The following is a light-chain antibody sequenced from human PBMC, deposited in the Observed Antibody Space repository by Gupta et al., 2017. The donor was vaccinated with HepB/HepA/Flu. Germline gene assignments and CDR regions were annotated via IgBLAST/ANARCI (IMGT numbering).Light chain of an antibody. Sequence: DIVLPQSPGTLSLSPGERATLSCRASQGVSTYLAWYQQKPGQAPRLLIHGASSRATDIPDRFSGSGSGTDFTLTISRLEPEDFAMYYCQQYGGAPEKFGQGTKVEIK. CDR2: GAS. J-gene: IGKJ1*01. CDR1: QGVSTY. CDR3: QQYGGAPEK. V-gene: IGKV3-20*01.